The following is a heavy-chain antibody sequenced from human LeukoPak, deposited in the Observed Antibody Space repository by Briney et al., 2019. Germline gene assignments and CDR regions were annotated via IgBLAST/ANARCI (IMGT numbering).Heavy chain of an antibody. J-gene: IGHJ3*02. CDR1: GGSISSYY. V-gene: IGHV4-59*01. Sequence: SETLSLTCTVSGGSISSYYWSWIRQPPGKGLEWIGEINHSGSTNYNPSLKSRVTISGDTSKNQFSLKLSSVTAADTAVYYCTRDRSALDTWGQGTMVTVSS. CDR3: TRDRSALDT. CDR2: INHSGST.